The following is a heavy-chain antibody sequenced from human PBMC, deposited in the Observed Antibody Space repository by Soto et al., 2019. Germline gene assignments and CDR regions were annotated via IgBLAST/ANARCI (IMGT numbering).Heavy chain of an antibody. CDR1: GFGFSGYS. J-gene: IGHJ6*02. CDR3: VRVGWGYSYGNGMDG. V-gene: IGHV3-30-3*01. Sequence: QVQLVESGGGVVQPGGSLRLSCLASGFGFSGYSMHWVRQAPGKGLDWVAVIKHDGSEIYYADSVKGRFTIPKDDSKNTLHLQMNALRVDDTALYYCVRVGWGYSYGNGMDGWGQGTTVTVFS. CDR2: IKHDGSEI. D-gene: IGHD5-18*01.